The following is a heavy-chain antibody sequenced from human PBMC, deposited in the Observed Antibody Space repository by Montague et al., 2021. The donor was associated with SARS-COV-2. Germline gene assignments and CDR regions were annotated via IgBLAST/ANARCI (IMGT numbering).Heavy chain of an antibody. V-gene: IGHV4-61*02. J-gene: IGHJ4*02. CDR1: GASITSGSYY. Sequence: TLSLTCTVSGASITSGSYYWSWIRQPAGTRLEWIGRKYTTGSTNYDPSLKSRVAISVDTSKNQFSLKLSSATAADTAVYYCARAGEQLVRGRWYFDYWGQGILVTVSS. CDR3: ARAGEQLVRGRWYFDY. CDR2: KYTTGST. D-gene: IGHD6-6*01.